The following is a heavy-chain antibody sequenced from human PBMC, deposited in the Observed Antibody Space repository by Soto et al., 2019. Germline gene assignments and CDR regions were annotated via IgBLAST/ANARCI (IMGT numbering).Heavy chain of an antibody. J-gene: IGHJ5*01. D-gene: IGHD4-17*01. V-gene: IGHV3-15*07. CDR3: AKDTRYGDYVRWFDS. Sequence: EVQLVESGGGLVKPGGSLRLSCAASGFTFSNIWMNWVRQAPGKGLEWVGHVKSKSGGGTTEYAAPVKGRFTISRDDSKDTVYLQMNSLKTEDSAVYYCAKDTRYGDYVRWFDSWGQGTLVTVSS. CDR2: VKSKSGGGTT. CDR1: GFTFSNIW.